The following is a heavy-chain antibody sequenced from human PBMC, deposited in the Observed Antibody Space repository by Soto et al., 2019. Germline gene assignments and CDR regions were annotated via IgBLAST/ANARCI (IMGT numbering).Heavy chain of an antibody. D-gene: IGHD6-6*01. V-gene: IGHV4-61*01. CDR1: GGSVSSGTYY. CDR3: AKQGIAAGPRPNYIDY. Sequence: SLTCTVSGGSVSSGTYYRSWIRQTPGKGLGLIRCIGWSGRNHYNPSLMSRVDISRDNSKNTLYLQMSRLGADDTAVYYCAKQGIAAGPRPNYIDYWGQGTLVTVSS. CDR2: IGWSGRN. J-gene: IGHJ4*02.